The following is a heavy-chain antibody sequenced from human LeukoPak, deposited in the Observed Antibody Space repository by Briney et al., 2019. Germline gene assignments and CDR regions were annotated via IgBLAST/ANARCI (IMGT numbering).Heavy chain of an antibody. J-gene: IGHJ3*02. CDR2: IIPIFGTA. V-gene: IGHV1-69*01. Sequence: SVKVSCKASGGTFSSYAISWVRQAPGQGLEWMGGIIPIFGTANYAQKFQGRVTITADESTSTAYMELSSLRSEDTAVYYCARDDNDYGDLWSAVDAFDIWGQGTMVTVSS. D-gene: IGHD4-17*01. CDR1: GGTFSSYA. CDR3: ARDDNDYGDLWSAVDAFDI.